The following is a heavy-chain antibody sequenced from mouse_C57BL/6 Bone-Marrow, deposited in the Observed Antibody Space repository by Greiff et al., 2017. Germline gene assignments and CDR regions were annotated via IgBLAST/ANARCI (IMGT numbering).Heavy chain of an antibody. CDR1: GYTFTSYG. CDR3: TRRDYGSRNCAY. D-gene: IGHD1-1*01. V-gene: IGHV1-81*01. J-gene: IGHJ2*01. Sequence: VQLQQSGAELARPGASVKLSCKASGYTFTSYGISWVQQRTGQGLEWIGEIYPRSGNTYSNEKFQGKATLPADKSSSTAYMGLRSLTSEDSAVYFGTRRDYGSRNCAYWGQGTTLTVSS. CDR2: IYPRSGNT.